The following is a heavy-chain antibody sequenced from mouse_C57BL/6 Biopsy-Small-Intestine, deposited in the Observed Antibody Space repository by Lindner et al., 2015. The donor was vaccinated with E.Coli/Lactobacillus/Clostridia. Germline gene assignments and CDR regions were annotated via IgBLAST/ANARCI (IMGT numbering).Heavy chain of an antibody. J-gene: IGHJ4*01. CDR3: ARDQYFYDDRSSFPGFDY. CDR1: VYPFISYT. V-gene: IGHV1-4*01. Sequence: SVKVSCKVQVYPFISYTISWVRQAPGQGLEWMGWINAYNDDTKYAQKFEGRVTMTTDASTNTSYMELRSLRSDDTAVYYCARDQYFYDDRSSFPGFDYWGLGTLVSVSS. CDR2: INAYNDDT. D-gene: IGHD2-3*01.